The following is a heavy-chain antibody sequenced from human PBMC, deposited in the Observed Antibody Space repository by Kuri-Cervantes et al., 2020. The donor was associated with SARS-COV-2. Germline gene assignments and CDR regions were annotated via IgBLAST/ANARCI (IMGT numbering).Heavy chain of an antibody. CDR3: VKVSRESPEYY. CDR1: GFTFSNYA. Sequence: GESLKISCSASGFTFSNYAMHWVREAPGGGLEYVSAISSNGGGTYYADSVKGRFTISRDNSKNTLFLQMSSLRAEDTSIYYCVKVSRESPEYYWGQGILVTVSS. D-gene: IGHD2/OR15-2a*01. J-gene: IGHJ4*02. CDR2: ISSNGGGT. V-gene: IGHV3-64D*08.